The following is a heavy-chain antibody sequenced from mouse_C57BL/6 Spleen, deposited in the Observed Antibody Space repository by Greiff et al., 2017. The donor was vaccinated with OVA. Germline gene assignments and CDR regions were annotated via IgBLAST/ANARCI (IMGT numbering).Heavy chain of an antibody. CDR2: IDPSDSYT. D-gene: IGHD4-1*01. CDR1: GYTFTSSW. J-gene: IGHJ1*03. V-gene: IGHV1-69*01. Sequence: QVQLQQPGAELVMPGASVKLSCKASGYTFTSSWMHWVQQRPGQGLAWIGEIDPSDSYTNYNQKFKGKSTLTVDKSSSPAYMQLSSLTAEDAAVDDGARGEAGTDGEVWGTGTTVT. CDR3: ARGEAGTDGEV.